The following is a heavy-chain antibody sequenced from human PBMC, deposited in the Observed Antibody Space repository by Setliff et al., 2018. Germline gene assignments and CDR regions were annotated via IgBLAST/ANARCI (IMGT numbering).Heavy chain of an antibody. J-gene: IGHJ3*02. V-gene: IGHV2-70*17. Sequence: SGPTLVNPTQTLTLTCTFSGFSLNTYGICLTSIRQPPGKALEWLARIDWDDERFYSTSLKTRLIISKDISKNQVVLRMTNMDPVDTATYYCARMTSSGNFAFDIWGQGTKVTVS. CDR1: GFSLNTYGIC. CDR2: IDWDDER. CDR3: ARMTSSGNFAFDI.